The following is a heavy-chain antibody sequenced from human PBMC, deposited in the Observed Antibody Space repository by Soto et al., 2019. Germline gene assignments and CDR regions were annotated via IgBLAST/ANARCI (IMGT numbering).Heavy chain of an antibody. CDR1: GGTFSSYT. CDR2: IIPILDIT. V-gene: IGHV1-69*02. Sequence: KVSCKASGGTFSSYTVSWVRQAPGQGLEWMGRIIPILDITNYAQKFQGRVTITADKSTSTAYMELSSLRSDDTAVYYCPNSLWSASGLFDYWGQGTLVTVSS. CDR3: PNSLWSASGLFDY. D-gene: IGHD3-10*02. J-gene: IGHJ4*02.